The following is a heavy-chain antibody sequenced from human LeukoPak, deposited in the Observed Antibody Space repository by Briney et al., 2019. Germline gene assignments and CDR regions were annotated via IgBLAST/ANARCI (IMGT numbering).Heavy chain of an antibody. CDR1: GFTFSTYS. CDR3: ARRGYHDYSGFDY. CDR2: ISGSSDDI. J-gene: IGHJ4*02. V-gene: IGHV3-21*01. Sequence: GGSLRLSCAASGFTFSTYSMNWVRQAPGKVLEWVSSISGSSDDIYYADSVKGRFSISRDNSKNSVYLQMKRLRAEDTALYYCARRGYHDYSGFDYWGQGTLVTVSS. D-gene: IGHD1-26*01.